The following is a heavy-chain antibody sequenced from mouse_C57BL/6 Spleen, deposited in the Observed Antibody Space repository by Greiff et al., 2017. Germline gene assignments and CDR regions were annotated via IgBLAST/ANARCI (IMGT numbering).Heavy chain of an antibody. V-gene: IGHV1-69*01. D-gene: IGHD2-1*01. CDR1: GYTFTSYW. CDR2: IDPSDSYT. Sequence: QVQLQQPGAELVMPGASVKLSCKASGYTFTSYWMHWVKQRPGQGLEWIGEIDPSDSYTNYNQKFKGKSTLTVDKSSSTAYMQLSSLTSEDSAVYYCARDYYGNYGYYGCWGQGTTLTVAS. CDR3: ARDYYGNYGYYGC. J-gene: IGHJ2*01.